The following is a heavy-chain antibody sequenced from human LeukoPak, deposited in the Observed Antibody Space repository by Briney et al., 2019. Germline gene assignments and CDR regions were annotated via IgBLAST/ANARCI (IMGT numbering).Heavy chain of an antibody. Sequence: SETLSLTCTVSGVSISSYYWSWIRQPPGKGLEYIGYIYYSGNTNYNPSLKSRVTISVDTSKNQFSLKLSSATAADTAVYYCARGTSSLDYWGQGTLVTVSS. CDR2: IYYSGNT. CDR3: ARGTSSLDY. V-gene: IGHV4-59*01. CDR1: GVSISSYY. J-gene: IGHJ4*02.